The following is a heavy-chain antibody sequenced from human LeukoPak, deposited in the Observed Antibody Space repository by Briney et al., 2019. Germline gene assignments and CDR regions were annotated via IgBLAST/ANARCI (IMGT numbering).Heavy chain of an antibody. D-gene: IGHD2-2*01. CDR1: GGTFSSYA. J-gene: IGHJ3*02. V-gene: IGHV1-69*01. CDR2: IIPIFGTA. CDR3: TVPAAHYDAFDI. Sequence: SVKVSCKASGGTFSSYAISWVRQAPGQGLEWMGGIIPIFGTANYAQKFQGGVTITADESTSTAYMELSSLRSEDTAVYYCTVPAAHYDAFDIWGQGTMLTVSS.